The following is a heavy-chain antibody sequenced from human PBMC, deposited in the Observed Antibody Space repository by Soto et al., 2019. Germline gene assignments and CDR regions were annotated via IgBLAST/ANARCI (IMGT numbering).Heavy chain of an antibody. Sequence: EVQLVESGGDLVQPGGSLRLSCAASAFTVSSHYMTWVRQAPGKGLEWVSVIYSGGNTYYADSVKGRFTISRDDFKNTLYLQMNSLRAEDTAVYYCARGRNEYSYGASDYWGQGTLVTVSS. CDR3: ARGRNEYSYGASDY. J-gene: IGHJ4*02. D-gene: IGHD5-18*01. CDR2: IYSGGNT. V-gene: IGHV3-66*01. CDR1: AFTVSSHY.